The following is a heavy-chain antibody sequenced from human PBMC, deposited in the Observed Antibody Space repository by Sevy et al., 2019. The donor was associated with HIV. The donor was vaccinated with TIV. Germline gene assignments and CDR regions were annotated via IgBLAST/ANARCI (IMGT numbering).Heavy chain of an antibody. D-gene: IGHD3-22*01. J-gene: IGHJ4*02. Sequence: ASVKVSCKASPFTFSSSAVQWVRQARGHPLEWIGWIVVGSCNTKYAQKFQERVTITRDMSTSTTYMELSSLRSEDTVVYYCAADRGNGYYYVADYWGQGTPVTVSS. V-gene: IGHV1-58*01. CDR2: IVVGSCNT. CDR3: AADRGNGYYYVADY. CDR1: PFTFSSSA.